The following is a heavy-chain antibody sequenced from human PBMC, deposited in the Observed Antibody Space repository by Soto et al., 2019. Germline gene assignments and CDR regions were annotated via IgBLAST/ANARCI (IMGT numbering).Heavy chain of an antibody. CDR1: GYSFTSYW. V-gene: IGHV5-10-1*01. J-gene: IGHJ6*02. Sequence: GESLKISCKGSGYSFTSYWISWVRQMPGKGLEWTGRIDPSDSYTNYSPSFQGHVTISADKSISTAYLQWSSLKASDTAMYYCATYLVGALDVWGQGTTVTVYS. CDR3: ATYLVGALDV. CDR2: IDPSDSYT. D-gene: IGHD1-26*01.